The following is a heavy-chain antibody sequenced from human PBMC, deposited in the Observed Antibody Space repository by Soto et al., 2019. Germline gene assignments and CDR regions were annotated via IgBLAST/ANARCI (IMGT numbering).Heavy chain of an antibody. V-gene: IGHV1-2*04. D-gene: IGHD1-1*01. CDR2: INPNNGGT. CDR3: ARGSPTTTPFDS. Sequence: AAVKVSCKASGYTFTGYSMHWVRQAPGQGLEWMGWINPNNGGTSYAQKFEGWVTMTRDTSISTAYMEVRRLTSDDTAVYYCARGSPTTTPFDSWGQGTLVTVSS. J-gene: IGHJ4*02. CDR1: GYTFTGYS.